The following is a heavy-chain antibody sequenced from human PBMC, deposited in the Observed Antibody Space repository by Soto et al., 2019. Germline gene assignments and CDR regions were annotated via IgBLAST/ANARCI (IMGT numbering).Heavy chain of an antibody. CDR2: ISWNSGSI. Sequence: EVRLVESGGGLVQPGRSLRLSCAASGFTFDDYAMHWVRQAPGKGLEWVSGISWNSGSIGYADSVKGRFTISRDNAKNSLYLQMNSLRAEDTALYYCAKGHDYYYYYYMDVWGKGTTVTVSS. CDR3: AKGHDYYYYYYMDV. CDR1: GFTFDDYA. J-gene: IGHJ6*03. V-gene: IGHV3-9*01.